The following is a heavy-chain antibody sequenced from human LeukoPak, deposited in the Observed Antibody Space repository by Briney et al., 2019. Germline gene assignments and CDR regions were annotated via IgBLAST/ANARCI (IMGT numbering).Heavy chain of an antibody. Sequence: ASVKVSCKASGYTFTRYYMHWVRQAAGQGLAWMGIINPSGGSTSYAQKFQGSVTTTRDTSTSSVYMELSSLRSEDTAVYYCARDLRGVVTPGLFGWFDPWGQGTLVTVSS. CDR1: GYTFTRYY. V-gene: IGHV1-46*01. CDR2: INPSGGST. J-gene: IGHJ5*02. CDR3: ARDLRGVVTPGLFGWFDP. D-gene: IGHD4-23*01.